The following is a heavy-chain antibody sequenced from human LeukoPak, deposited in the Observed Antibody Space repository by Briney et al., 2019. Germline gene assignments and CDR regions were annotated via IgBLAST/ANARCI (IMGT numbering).Heavy chain of an antibody. CDR2: LSGCGRNT. CDR3: AKASAGYSSSSDPIPLFLLDY. CDR1: GFTFNDYA. J-gene: IGHJ4*02. Sequence: PGGPLRLSCAASGFTFNDYAMSWAPQAPGEGLEGVSSLSGCGRNTYSAASVKGRFIISRDNSKNTLYLQMDSLRAEDTAVYYCAKASAGYSSSSDPIPLFLLDYWGQGTLVTVSS. D-gene: IGHD6-13*01. V-gene: IGHV3-23*01.